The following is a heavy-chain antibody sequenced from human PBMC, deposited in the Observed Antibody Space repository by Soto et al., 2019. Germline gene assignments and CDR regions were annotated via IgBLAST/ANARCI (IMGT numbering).Heavy chain of an antibody. CDR2: INHSGST. D-gene: IGHD1-26*01. Sequence: SETLSLTCAVYGGSLSGYYWSWIRQPPGKGLEWIGEINHSGSTNYNPSLKSRVTISVDTSKNQFSLKLNSVTAADTAVYYCARGPKGEVGGTWYYYAMDVWGQGTTVTVS. CDR1: GGSLSGYY. CDR3: ARGPKGEVGGTWYYYAMDV. V-gene: IGHV4-34*01. J-gene: IGHJ6*02.